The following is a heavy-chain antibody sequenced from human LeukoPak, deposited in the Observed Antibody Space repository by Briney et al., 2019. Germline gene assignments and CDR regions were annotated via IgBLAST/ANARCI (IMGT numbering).Heavy chain of an antibody. CDR1: GGSISSYY. V-gene: IGHV4-59*01. CDR2: IYYSGST. CDR3: ARDTFYDRNEHYFDY. J-gene: IGHJ4*02. Sequence: PSETLSLTCTVSGGSISSYYWSWIRQPPGKGLEWIGYIYYSGSTNYNPSLKSRVTISVDTSKNQFSLKLSSVTAADTAVYYCARDTFYDRNEHYFDYWGQGTLVTVSS. D-gene: IGHD3-22*01.